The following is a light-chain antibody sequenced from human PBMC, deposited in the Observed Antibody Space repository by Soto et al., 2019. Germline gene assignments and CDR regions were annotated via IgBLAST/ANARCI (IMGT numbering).Light chain of an antibody. CDR3: QQYDTSPYT. J-gene: IGKJ2*01. CDR2: GAS. V-gene: IGKV3-20*01. CDR1: HSIHSSF. Sequence: EVVLTQSPGTLSLSPGERASLSCRASHSIHSSFLAWYQQKPGQAPRLLIYGASSRATDIPDRFSGGGSGTDFTLTVSRLEPEDFAVYYCQQYDTSPYTVAQGTKQEI.